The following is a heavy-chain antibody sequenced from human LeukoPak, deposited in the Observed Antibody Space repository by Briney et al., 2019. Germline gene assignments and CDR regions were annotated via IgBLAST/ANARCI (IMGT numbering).Heavy chain of an antibody. J-gene: IGHJ6*03. CDR2: ISWNSGSI. D-gene: IGHD2/OR15-2a*01. Sequence: GGSLRLSCAASGFTFSDYAMHWVRQTPGKGLEWVSGISWNSGSIGYADSVKGRFTISRDNAKNSLYLQMNSLTAEDTALYFCAKDIGGGCISTNCYHTSYYYMDVWGKGTTVTVSS. CDR3: AKDIGGGCISTNCYHTSYYYMDV. CDR1: GFTFSDYA. V-gene: IGHV3-9*01.